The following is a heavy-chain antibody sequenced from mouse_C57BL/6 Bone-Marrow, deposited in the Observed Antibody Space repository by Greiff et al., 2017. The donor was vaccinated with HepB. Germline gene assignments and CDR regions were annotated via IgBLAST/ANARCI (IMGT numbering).Heavy chain of an antibody. Sequence: DVLLVESGGGLVKPGGSLKLSCAASGFTFSSYAMPWVRQTPGKGLEWVATISDGSSYTYYPDNVKGRFTISIDNAKNNLYLQMSHLKSEDTAVYYCASGVYDCYSGWVRWGQGTTVTV. CDR2: ISDGSSYT. V-gene: IGHV5-4*01. J-gene: IGHJ2*01. CDR3: ASGVYDCYSGWVR. D-gene: IGHD2-3*01. CDR1: GFTFSSYA.